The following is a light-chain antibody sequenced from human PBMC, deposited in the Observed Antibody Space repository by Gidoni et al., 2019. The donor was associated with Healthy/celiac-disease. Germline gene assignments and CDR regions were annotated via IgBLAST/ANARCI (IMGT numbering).Light chain of an antibody. CDR1: SLRSYY. CDR3: NSRDSSGNPVV. V-gene: IGLV3-19*01. Sequence: SAELTQDTAVSVALGQTVRITCQDESLRSYYARWYQQKPGQAPVLVIYGKNNQPSGIPDRFSGSSSGNTASLTITWAQAEDEADYYCNSRDSSGNPVVFGGGTKLSVL. CDR2: GKN. J-gene: IGLJ2*01.